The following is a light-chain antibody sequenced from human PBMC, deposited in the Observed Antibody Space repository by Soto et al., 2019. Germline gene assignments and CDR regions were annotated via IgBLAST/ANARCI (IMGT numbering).Light chain of an antibody. CDR2: LGS. V-gene: IGKV2-28*01. CDR1: QSLLHSNGYNY. CDR3: LQALQLYT. Sequence: DIVMTQSPLSLPVTPGEPASISCRSSQSLLHSNGYNYLDWYLQMPGQSPQLLIYLGSNRASGVPGRFSGSCLGNDFTLQISRVEAGDVGVYYCLQALQLYTFGQGTKMEIK. J-gene: IGKJ2*01.